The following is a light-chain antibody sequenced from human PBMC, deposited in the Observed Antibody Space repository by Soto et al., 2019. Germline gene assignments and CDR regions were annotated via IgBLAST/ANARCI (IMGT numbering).Light chain of an antibody. J-gene: IGKJ5*01. V-gene: IGKV1-5*01. Sequence: DIQMTQSPSTLSASVGERVTLTCRASQSLSRWLAWYQQNPWKARKLLIYDAASLESGVPSRFGGSGSGTEFTLTISSLQPDDFATYYCQQYNSFPITIGQGTRLEIK. CDR1: QSLSRW. CDR2: DAA. CDR3: QQYNSFPIT.